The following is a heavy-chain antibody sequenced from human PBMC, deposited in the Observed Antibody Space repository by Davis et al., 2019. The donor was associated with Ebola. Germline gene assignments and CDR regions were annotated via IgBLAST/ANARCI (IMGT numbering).Heavy chain of an antibody. CDR1: GYSFSSYW. CDR2: IFPGDSDT. Sequence: GESLKISCEASGYSFSSYWIAWVRQMPGQGLEWMGIIFPGDSDTRYSPSFEGQVTISSDKSVTTAYLQWSSLKASDTAMYYCARRLAIRNDAFDIWGRGTMVTVSS. D-gene: IGHD2-21*01. CDR3: ARRLAIRNDAFDI. V-gene: IGHV5-51*01. J-gene: IGHJ3*02.